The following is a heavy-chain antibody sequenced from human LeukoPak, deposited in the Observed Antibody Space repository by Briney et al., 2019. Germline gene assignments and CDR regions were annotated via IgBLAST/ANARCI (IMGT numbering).Heavy chain of an antibody. CDR2: ISSSSSYI. CDR1: GFTFSSYS. CDR3: ARDVEVAGGFDY. Sequence: GGSLRLSCAASGFTFSSYSMNWVRQAPGKGLEWVSSISSSSSYIYYAASMKGRFTISRDNAKNSLYLQMNSLRAEDTAVYYCARDVEVAGGFDYWGQGTLVTVSS. J-gene: IGHJ4*02. D-gene: IGHD6-19*01. V-gene: IGHV3-21*01.